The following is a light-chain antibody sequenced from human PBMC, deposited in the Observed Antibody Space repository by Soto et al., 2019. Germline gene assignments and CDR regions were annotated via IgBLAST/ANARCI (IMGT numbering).Light chain of an antibody. CDR1: XSLLHSNGYNY. CDR3: MQALQTPLT. CDR2: LGS. J-gene: IGKJ5*01. V-gene: IGKV2-28*01. Sequence: VMTQSPLSLPVTPGXXAXXXXRXXXSLLHSNGYNYLDWYLQKPGQSPQLLIYLGSNRASGVPDRFSGSGSGTDFTLKISRVEAEDVGVYYCMQALQTPLTFGQGTRLEIK.